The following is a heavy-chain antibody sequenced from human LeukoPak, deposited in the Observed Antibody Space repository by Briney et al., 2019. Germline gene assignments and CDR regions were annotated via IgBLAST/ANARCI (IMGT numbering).Heavy chain of an antibody. CDR1: GGSISSGGYY. CDR2: IYHSGTT. J-gene: IGHJ3*02. CDR3: ARVGLYNNSPRNAFDI. D-gene: IGHD1-1*01. V-gene: IGHV4-30-2*01. Sequence: SETLSLTCTVSGGSISSGGYYWSWIRQPPGKGLEWIGYIYHSGTTYYSPSLKSRVTISVDKSRNQFSLKLSSVAAADTAVYYCARVGLYNNSPRNAFDIWGQGTMVTVSS.